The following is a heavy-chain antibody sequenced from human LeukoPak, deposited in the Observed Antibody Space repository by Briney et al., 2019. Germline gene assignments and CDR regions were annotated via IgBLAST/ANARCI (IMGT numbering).Heavy chain of an antibody. Sequence: PSETLSLTCSVSGGSISPYYWSWIRQPPGKGLEWIGYIYYSGTTNYNPSLQSRVTISVATSKNQFSLKLTSVTAADTALYYCARDRASAGGFDCWGQGTLVTVSS. CDR2: IYYSGTT. CDR3: ARDRASAGGFDC. J-gene: IGHJ4*02. V-gene: IGHV4-59*01. D-gene: IGHD2-15*01. CDR1: GGSISPYY.